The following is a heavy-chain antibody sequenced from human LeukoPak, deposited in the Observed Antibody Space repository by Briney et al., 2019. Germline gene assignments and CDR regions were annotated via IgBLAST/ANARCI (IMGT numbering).Heavy chain of an antibody. Sequence: ASVKVSCKASGGTFSSYAISWERQAPGQGLEWMGGIIPIFGTANYAQKFQGRVTITADESTSTAYMELSSLRSEDTAVYYCARDHVEIAAGWFDPWGQGTLVTVSS. J-gene: IGHJ5*02. CDR3: ARDHVEIAAGWFDP. CDR1: GGTFSSYA. V-gene: IGHV1-69*13. CDR2: IIPIFGTA. D-gene: IGHD6-13*01.